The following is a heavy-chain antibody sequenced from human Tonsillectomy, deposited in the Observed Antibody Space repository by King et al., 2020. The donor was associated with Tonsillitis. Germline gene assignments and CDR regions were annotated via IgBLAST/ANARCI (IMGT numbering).Heavy chain of an antibody. D-gene: IGHD3-9*01. CDR2: ISFDGSNK. CDR1: GFTFSSYA. Sequence: VQLVESGGGMVRPGRSLRLSCAASGFTFSSYAMHWVRQAPGKGLEWVAMISFDGSNKYYADSVKGRFTISRDDSKNTLSLQMNSLRAEDTAIYYCARGGYVILTGSPPNFEYWGQGTLVTASS. CDR3: ARGGYVILTGSPPNFEY. J-gene: IGHJ4*02. V-gene: IGHV3-30*04.